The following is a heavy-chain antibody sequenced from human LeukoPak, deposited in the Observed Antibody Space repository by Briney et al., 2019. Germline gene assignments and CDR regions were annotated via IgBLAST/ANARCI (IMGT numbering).Heavy chain of an antibody. CDR3: ARDPPGGKRAVAGPGDY. D-gene: IGHD6-19*01. V-gene: IGHV1-2*02. CDR1: RYTFTGYY. CDR2: INPNSGGT. Sequence: ASVKVSCKASRYTFTGYYMHWVRQAPGQGLEWMGWINPNSGGTNYAQKFQGRVTMTRDTSISTAYMELSRLRSDDTAVYYCARDPPGGKRAVAGPGDYWGQGTLVTVSS. J-gene: IGHJ4*02.